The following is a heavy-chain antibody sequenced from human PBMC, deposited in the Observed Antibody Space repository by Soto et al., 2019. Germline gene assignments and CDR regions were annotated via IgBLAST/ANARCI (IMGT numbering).Heavy chain of an antibody. D-gene: IGHD2-2*01. CDR3: ARRRFYHGGFDP. CDR2: MNPNSGNT. J-gene: IGHJ5*02. Sequence: QVQLVQSGAEVKKPGASVKVSCKASGYTFTSYDINWVRQATGQGLEWMGWMNPNSGNTGYAQKSQGRVTITSNTSISTADRELSSLRSEDTAVYYCARRRFYHGGFDPWGQGTLVTVSS. V-gene: IGHV1-8*01. CDR1: GYTFTSYD.